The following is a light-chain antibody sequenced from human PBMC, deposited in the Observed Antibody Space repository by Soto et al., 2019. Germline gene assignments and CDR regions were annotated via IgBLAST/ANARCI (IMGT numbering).Light chain of an antibody. J-gene: IGLJ1*01. V-gene: IGLV2-14*01. CDR1: SSDVGGYNY. CDR2: AVT. Sequence: QSVLTQPASVSGSPGQSITISCTGTSSDVGGYNYVSWYQQHPGKAPKLMIYAVTDRPSGVSSRFSGSKSGNTASLTISGLQAEDEADYYCISYTSSSTLFGTGTKVTVL. CDR3: ISYTSSSTL.